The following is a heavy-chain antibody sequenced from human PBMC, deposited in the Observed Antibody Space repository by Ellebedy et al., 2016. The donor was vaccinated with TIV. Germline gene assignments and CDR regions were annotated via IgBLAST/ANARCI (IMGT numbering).Heavy chain of an antibody. Sequence: SETLSLXXTVSGGSISSNYWSWIRQTPGKGLEWIGYIYYSGTTNYNPSLKSRVTMSVDTSKNQFSLKLTSVTAAGTAVYYCARRSTSGPYNWFDPWGQGTLVTVSS. V-gene: IGHV4-59*12. CDR2: IYYSGTT. D-gene: IGHD6-19*01. J-gene: IGHJ5*02. CDR3: ARRSTSGPYNWFDP. CDR1: GGSISSNY.